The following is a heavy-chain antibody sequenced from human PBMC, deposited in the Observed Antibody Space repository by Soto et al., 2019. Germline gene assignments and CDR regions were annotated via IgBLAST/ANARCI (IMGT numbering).Heavy chain of an antibody. V-gene: IGHV3-7*01. J-gene: IGHJ6*02. D-gene: IGHD6-13*01. CDR1: GFTFSSYW. CDR2: IKQDGSEE. CDR3: ARIAASGRRWDV. Sequence: EVQLVESGGGLVQPGGSLRLSCVDSGFTFSSYWMSWVRQAPVKGLEWVGNIKQDGSEENYVDSVKGRFTISRDNAKNSMYLQMNSLGVEDTAVYYCARIAASGRRWDVWGQGTTVVVS.